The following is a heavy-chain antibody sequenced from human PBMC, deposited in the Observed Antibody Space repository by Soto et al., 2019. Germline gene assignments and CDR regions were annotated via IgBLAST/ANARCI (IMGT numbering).Heavy chain of an antibody. D-gene: IGHD3-22*01. V-gene: IGHV3-30*18. CDR2: ISYDGSNK. CDR3: AKDRGYYFDDLTDACDI. J-gene: IGHJ3*02. CDR1: GFTFSSYG. Sequence: QVQLVESGGGVVQPGRSLRLSCAASGFTFSSYGMQWVRQAPGKGLEWVAVISYDGSNKYYADSVKGRFTISRDNSKNTRYLQMNSLRAEATAVYCCAKDRGYYFDDLTDACDIWGQGTMVSVSS.